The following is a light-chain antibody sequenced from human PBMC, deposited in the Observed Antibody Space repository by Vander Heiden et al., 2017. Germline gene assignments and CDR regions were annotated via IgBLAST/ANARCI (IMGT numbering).Light chain of an antibody. V-gene: IGLV8-61*01. J-gene: IGLJ3*02. CDR3: VLYMGSGIWV. CDR2: STN. CDR1: SASVSTSYY. Sequence: QTVVTQEPSFSVSPGGTVTPTCGLSSASVSTSYYPSWYQQTPGQAPRTLIYSTNTRSSGVPGRFSGSILGNKAALTITGAQADDEADYYCVLYMGSGIWVFGGGTKLTVL.